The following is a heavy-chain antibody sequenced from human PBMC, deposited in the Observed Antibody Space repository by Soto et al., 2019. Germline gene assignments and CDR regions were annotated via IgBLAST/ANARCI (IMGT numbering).Heavy chain of an antibody. V-gene: IGHV3-30*18. CDR1: GFTFSSYG. J-gene: IGHJ4*02. Sequence: QVQLVESGGGVVQPGGSLRLSCAASGFTFSSYGMHWVRQGPGKGLEWVAVISYDGSNKYYADSVKGRFTISRDNSRNTLYLQMNSLRAEGTAVYYCAKGSTAMTYFDYWGQGTLVTVSS. D-gene: IGHD5-18*01. CDR2: ISYDGSNK. CDR3: AKGSTAMTYFDY.